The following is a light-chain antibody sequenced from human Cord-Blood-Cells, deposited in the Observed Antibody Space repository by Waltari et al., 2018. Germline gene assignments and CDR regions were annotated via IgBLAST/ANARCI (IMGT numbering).Light chain of an antibody. CDR3: MQALQTPPT. J-gene: IGKJ1*01. V-gene: IGKV2-28*01. CDR1: QSLLHSNGYNY. Sequence: IVMHQSPLSLPVTPGETASISCRSSQSLLHSNGYNYLDWYLQKAGQSPQLLIYLGSNRASGVPDRFSGSGSGTDFTLKISRVEAEDVGVYYCMQALQTPPTFGQGTKVEIK. CDR2: LGS.